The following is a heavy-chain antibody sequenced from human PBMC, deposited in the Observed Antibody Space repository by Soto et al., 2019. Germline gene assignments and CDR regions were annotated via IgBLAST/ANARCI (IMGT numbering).Heavy chain of an antibody. CDR1: GGSISGYY. V-gene: IGHV4-39*01. CDR2: IYYSGST. J-gene: IGHJ4*02. Sequence: SETLSLTCTISGGSISGYYWGWIRQPPGKGLEWIGSIYYSGSTYYNPSLKSRVTISVDTSKNQFSLKLSSVTAADTAVYYCARQPAYCGGDCYPPVWGQGTLVTVSS. CDR3: ARQPAYCGGDCYPPV. D-gene: IGHD2-21*02.